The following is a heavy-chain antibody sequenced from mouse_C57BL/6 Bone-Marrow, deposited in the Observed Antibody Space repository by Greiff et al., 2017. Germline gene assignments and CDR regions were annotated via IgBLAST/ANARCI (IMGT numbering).Heavy chain of an antibody. CDR3: ARDSCCDY. J-gene: IGHJ2*01. Sequence: EVQGEESEGGLVQPGSSMKLSCTASGFTFSDYYMAWVRQVPEKGLEWVANINPDGSGTYYPDSLKSRFTISRDNAKNILYLQMSSLKSEDTATYYCARDSCCDYWGQGTTLTVSS. D-gene: IGHD1-1*01. CDR2: INPDGSGT. CDR1: GFTFSDYY. V-gene: IGHV5-16*01.